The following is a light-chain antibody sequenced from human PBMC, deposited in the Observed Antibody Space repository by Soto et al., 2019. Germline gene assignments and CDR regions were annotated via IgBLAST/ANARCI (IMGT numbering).Light chain of an antibody. CDR1: RSDVGDYKF. Sequence: SALTQPPSASGSPGQSVTISCTGTRSDVGDYKFVSWYQQHPGKAPKLLIYEVSRRPSGVPDRFSGSKSGNTASLTVSGLQAEDEADYYCSSYAGNNNVVFGGGTKLTVL. CDR2: EVS. V-gene: IGLV2-8*01. CDR3: SSYAGNNNVV. J-gene: IGLJ2*01.